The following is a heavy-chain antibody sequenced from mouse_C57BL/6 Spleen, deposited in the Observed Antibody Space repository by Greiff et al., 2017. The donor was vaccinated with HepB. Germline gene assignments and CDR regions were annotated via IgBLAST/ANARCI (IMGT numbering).Heavy chain of an antibody. Sequence: QVQLQQPGAELVKPGASVKLSCKASGYTFTSYWMHWVKQRPGQGLEWIGMIHPNSGSTNYNEKFKSKATLTVDKSSSTAYMQLSSLTSEDSAVYYCARSDYDGPYWYFDVWGTGTTVTVSS. CDR2: IHPNSGST. CDR1: GYTFTSYW. J-gene: IGHJ1*03. CDR3: ARSDYDGPYWYFDV. D-gene: IGHD2-4*01. V-gene: IGHV1-64*01.